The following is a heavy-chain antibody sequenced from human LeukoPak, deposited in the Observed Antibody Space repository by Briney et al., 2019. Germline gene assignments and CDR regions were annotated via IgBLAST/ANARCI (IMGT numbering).Heavy chain of an antibody. CDR3: ARGLLGYCSSTSCGGCWFDP. CDR2: INHSGST. J-gene: IGHJ5*02. D-gene: IGHD2-2*01. V-gene: IGHV4-34*01. CDR1: GGSFSGYY. Sequence: SETLSLTCAVYGGSFSGYYWSWIRQPPGKGLEWIGEINHSGSTNYNPYLKSRVTISVDTSKNQFSLKLSSVTAADTAVYYCARGLLGYCSSTSCGGCWFDPWGQGTLVTVPS.